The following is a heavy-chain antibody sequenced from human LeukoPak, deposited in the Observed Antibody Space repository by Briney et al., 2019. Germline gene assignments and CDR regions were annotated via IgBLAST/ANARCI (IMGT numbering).Heavy chain of an antibody. Sequence: GGSLRLSCAASGFTLSNAWMNWVRQAPGKGLEWVANIKQDGSEKYYVDSVKGRFTISRDNAKNSLYLQMNSLRAEDTAVYYCARDATPVTYARTDYYHYMDVWGKGTTVTVSS. CDR2: IKQDGSEK. V-gene: IGHV3-7*01. D-gene: IGHD2-2*01. J-gene: IGHJ6*03. CDR1: GFTLSNAW. CDR3: ARDATPVTYARTDYYHYMDV.